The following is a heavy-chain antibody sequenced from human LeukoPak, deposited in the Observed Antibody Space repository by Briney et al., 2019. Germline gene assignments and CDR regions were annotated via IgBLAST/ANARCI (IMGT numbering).Heavy chain of an antibody. J-gene: IGHJ4*02. Sequence: ASVKVSCKASGYTFTTYSMHWVRQAPGQRLEWMGWINAGNGNTKYSQKFQGRVTFTRDTSANTAYMELSSLRSEDTAVYYCAREHSASWSDFDYWGQGTLVTVSS. CDR3: AREHSASWSDFDY. CDR2: INAGNGNT. V-gene: IGHV1-3*01. CDR1: GYTFTTYS. D-gene: IGHD6-13*01.